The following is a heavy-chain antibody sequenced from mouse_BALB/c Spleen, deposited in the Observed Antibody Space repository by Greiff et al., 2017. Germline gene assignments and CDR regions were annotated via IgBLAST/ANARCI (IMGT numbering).Heavy chain of an antibody. CDR3: ARHERDYYGSSGYFDV. Sequence: EVQVVESGGGLVKPGGSLKLSCAASGFAFSSYDMSWVRQTPEKRLEWVAYISSGGGSTYYPDTVKGRFTISRDNAKNTLYLQMSSLKSEDTAMYYCARHERDYYGSSGYFDVWGAGTTVTVSS. D-gene: IGHD1-1*01. CDR2: ISSGGGST. CDR1: GFAFSSYD. V-gene: IGHV5-12-1*01. J-gene: IGHJ1*01.